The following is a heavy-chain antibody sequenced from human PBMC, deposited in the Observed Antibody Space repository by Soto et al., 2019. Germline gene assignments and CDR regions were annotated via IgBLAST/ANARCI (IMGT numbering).Heavy chain of an antibody. CDR2: IIPIFGTA. J-gene: IGHJ4*02. CDR3: ASGGTYYDILTGPGAFDY. CDR1: GGTFSSYA. Sequence: ASVKVSCKASGGTFSSYAISWVLQAPGQGLEWMGGIIPIFGTANYAQKFQGRVTITADESTSTAYMELSSLRSEDTAVYYCASGGTYYDILTGPGAFDYWGQGTLVTVSS. V-gene: IGHV1-69*13. D-gene: IGHD3-9*01.